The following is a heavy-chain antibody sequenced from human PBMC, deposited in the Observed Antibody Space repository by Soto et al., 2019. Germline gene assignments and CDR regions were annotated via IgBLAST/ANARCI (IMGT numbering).Heavy chain of an antibody. Sequence: EVRLLDSGGGLVKPGGSLRLSCATSGLTFSNYAMSWVRQAPGGGLEWVSSMSGSSSTTYYADSVKGRCTISRDRSKNTLYLQMSSLRAEDTALYYCAKNQERELPRVIDFWGQGTLVTVSS. CDR2: MSGSSSTT. CDR1: GLTFSNYA. D-gene: IGHD3-16*02. V-gene: IGHV3-23*01. CDR3: AKNQERELPRVIDF. J-gene: IGHJ4*02.